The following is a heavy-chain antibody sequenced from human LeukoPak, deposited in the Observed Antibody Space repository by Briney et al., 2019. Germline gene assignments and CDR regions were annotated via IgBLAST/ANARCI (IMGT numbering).Heavy chain of an antibody. CDR1: GFTVSNNY. V-gene: IGHV3-53*01. CDR3: ARDNPGSIDY. Sequence: GGSLRLSCVASGFTVSNNYINWVRQAPGKGLAWVSIIYSGERTYYADSVKGRCTISRDTSKNTLYLHLNNLRAEYTGVYYCARDNPGSIDYWGQGTLVTVSS. CDR2: IYSGERT. J-gene: IGHJ4*02.